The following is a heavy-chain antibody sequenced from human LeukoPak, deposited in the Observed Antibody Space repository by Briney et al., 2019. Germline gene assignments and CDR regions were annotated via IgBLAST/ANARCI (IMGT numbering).Heavy chain of an antibody. D-gene: IGHD2-2*01. CDR1: GGSISSSSYH. CDR2: IYYSGST. CDR3: ARDPLARYCSSTNCGFGP. J-gene: IGHJ5*02. V-gene: IGHV4-39*07. Sequence: SETLSLTCTVSGGSISSSSYHWGWIRQPPGKGLEWIGSIYYSGSTYYTPSLMSRVTISVDTSKNQFSLNLSSVTAADTAVYYCARDPLARYCSSTNCGFGPWGQGTLVTVSS.